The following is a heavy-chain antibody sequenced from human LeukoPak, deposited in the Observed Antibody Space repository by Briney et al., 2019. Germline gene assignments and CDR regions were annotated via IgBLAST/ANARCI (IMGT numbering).Heavy chain of an antibody. Sequence: SETLSLTCAVSGYSISSGYYWGWIRPPPGKGLEWIGGIYHSGSTYYNPSLKSRVTISVDTSKNQFSLKLSPVTAADTAVYYCARHNMVRGVIGWFDPWGQGTLVTVSS. CDR3: ARHNMVRGVIGWFDP. V-gene: IGHV4-38-2*01. J-gene: IGHJ5*02. D-gene: IGHD3-10*01. CDR1: GYSISSGYY. CDR2: IYHSGST.